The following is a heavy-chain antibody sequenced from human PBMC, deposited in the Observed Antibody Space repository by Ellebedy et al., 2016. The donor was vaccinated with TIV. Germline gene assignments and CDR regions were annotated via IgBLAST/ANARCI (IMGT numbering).Heavy chain of an antibody. V-gene: IGHV4-39*07. Sequence: MPSETLSLTCTVSGGSISNSDYYWNWIRQPPGKGLEWIGSIYYSGSAYYNPSLKSRVTVSVDTSKNQFSLNLSSVTAADTAVYFCAKDSGRSGWISDYWGQGTLVTVSS. J-gene: IGHJ4*02. D-gene: IGHD3-10*01. CDR1: GGSISNSDYY. CDR3: AKDSGRSGWISDY. CDR2: IYYSGSA.